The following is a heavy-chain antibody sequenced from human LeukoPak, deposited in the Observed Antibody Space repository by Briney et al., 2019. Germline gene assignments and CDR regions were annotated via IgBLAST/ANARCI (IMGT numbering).Heavy chain of an antibody. CDR1: GGSISSYY. V-gene: IGHV4-59*08. J-gene: IGHJ3*02. CDR2: IYNSGST. CDR3: AIRRRGYSGYDDAFVI. D-gene: IGHD5-12*01. Sequence: SETLSLTCTVSGGSISSYYWSWIRQPPGKGLEWIGYIYNSGSTNYNPSLKSRVTISVDTSKNQFSLKLSSVTAADTAVSYCAIRRRGYSGYDDAFVIWGQGTMVTVSS.